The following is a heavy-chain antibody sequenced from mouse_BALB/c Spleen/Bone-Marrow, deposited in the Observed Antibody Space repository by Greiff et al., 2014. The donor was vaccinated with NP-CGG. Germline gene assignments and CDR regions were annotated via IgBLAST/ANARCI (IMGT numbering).Heavy chain of an antibody. CDR1: GFNIKDYY. CDR2: IDPENGDS. D-gene: IGHD1-1*01. J-gene: IGHJ4*01. CDR3: YATLLRAD. Sequence: KLSCTASGFNIKDYYLHWVKSRPDQGLEWIGWIDPENGDSEYAPNFQGKARMAADTSSNTAYLHLSSLTSEDTAVYYCYATLLRADWGQGTSVTVSS. V-gene: IGHV14-4*02.